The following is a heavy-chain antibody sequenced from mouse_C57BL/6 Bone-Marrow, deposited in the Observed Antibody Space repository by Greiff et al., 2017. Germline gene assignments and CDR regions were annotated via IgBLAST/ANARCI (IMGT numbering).Heavy chain of an antibody. CDR2: IDPSDSYT. J-gene: IGHJ1*03. CDR3: ASYYGSSYWYFDV. V-gene: IGHV1-50*01. D-gene: IGHD1-1*01. CDR1: GYTFTSYW. Sequence: QVQLQQPGAELVKPGASVKLSCKASGYTFTSYWMQWVKQRPGQGLEWIGEIDPSDSYTNYNQKFKGKATLTVDTSSSTAYMQLISLTSEDSAVYYCASYYGSSYWYFDVWGTGTTVTVAS.